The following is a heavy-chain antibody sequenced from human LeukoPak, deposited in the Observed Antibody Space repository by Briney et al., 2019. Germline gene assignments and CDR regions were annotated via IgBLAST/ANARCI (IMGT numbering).Heavy chain of an antibody. CDR2: ISAYNGNT. CDR3: ARDPSYYYGSGSYGAYFDY. J-gene: IGHJ4*02. CDR1: GYTFTSYG. D-gene: IGHD3-10*01. Sequence: ASVKVSCKASGYTFTSYGISWVRQAPGQGLEWMGWISAYNGNTNYAQKLQGRVTMTTDTSTSTAYMELRSLRSDDTAVYYCARDPSYYYGSGSYGAYFDYWGQGTLVTVSS. V-gene: IGHV1-18*01.